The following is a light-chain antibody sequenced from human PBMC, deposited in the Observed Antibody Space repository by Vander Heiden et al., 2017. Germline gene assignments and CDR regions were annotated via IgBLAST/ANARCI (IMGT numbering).Light chain of an antibody. V-gene: IGKV1-12*01. J-gene: IGKJ4*01. Sequence: DIQMTQSPSSVSAAVGDRVTITCRASQGISSWVVWYQQKPGKAPNLLIYAASRLQSGVPSRFSGSGSGTDFTLTINSLQPEDFATYYCQQANSFPLTFGGGTKVEIK. CDR3: QQANSFPLT. CDR1: QGISSW. CDR2: AAS.